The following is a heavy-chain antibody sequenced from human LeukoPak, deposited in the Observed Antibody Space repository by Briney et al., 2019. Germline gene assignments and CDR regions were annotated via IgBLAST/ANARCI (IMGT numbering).Heavy chain of an antibody. J-gene: IGHJ4*02. Sequence: GASVKVSCKASGYTFTGYYMHWVRQAPGQGLEWMGWINPNSGGTNYAQKFQGRVTMTSGTSISTAYMELSRLRSDDTAVYYCARVYYDFWSGYFDYWGQGTLVTVSS. CDR2: INPNSGGT. CDR1: GYTFTGYY. V-gene: IGHV1-2*02. D-gene: IGHD3-3*01. CDR3: ARVYYDFWSGYFDY.